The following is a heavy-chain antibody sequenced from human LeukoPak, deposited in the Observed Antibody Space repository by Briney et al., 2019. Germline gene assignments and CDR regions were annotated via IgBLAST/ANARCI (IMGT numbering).Heavy chain of an antibody. CDR3: ARDRPGVAVAATDY. V-gene: IGHV3-11*01. Sequence: GGSLRLSCAASGFTFRDYYMSWIRQAPGKGLEWVSCISSGSSTIYYADSVKGRFTISRDNAKNSLYLQMDSLRAEDTAVYYCARDRPGVAVAATDYWGQGTLVTVSS. CDR1: GFTFRDYY. J-gene: IGHJ4*02. D-gene: IGHD6-19*01. CDR2: ISSGSSTI.